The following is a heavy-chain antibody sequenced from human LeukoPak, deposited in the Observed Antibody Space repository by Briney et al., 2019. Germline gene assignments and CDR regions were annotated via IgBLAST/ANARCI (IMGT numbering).Heavy chain of an antibody. CDR3: AGPSGAAAGAAYLQN. CDR1: GDSISNYY. Sequence: SETLSLTCTVSGDSISNYYWSWVRQPAGKGLECIGRIHSSGSTNYNPSLASRVTISVDRSKNQFSLELRSMTAADTAVYYCAGPSGAAAGAAYLQNWGQGTLVTVSS. V-gene: IGHV4-4*07. D-gene: IGHD6-13*01. CDR2: IHSSGST. J-gene: IGHJ1*01.